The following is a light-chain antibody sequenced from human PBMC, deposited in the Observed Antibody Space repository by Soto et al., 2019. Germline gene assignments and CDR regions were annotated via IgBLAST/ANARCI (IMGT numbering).Light chain of an antibody. CDR2: DAS. CDR1: QSVSSH. J-gene: IGKJ4*01. V-gene: IGKV3-11*01. Sequence: EIVLTQSPATLSLSPGERDTLSCRASQSVSSHLVWYQQKPGQAPRLLIHDASNRATGTPARFSGSGSGTDFTLTISSLEPEDFAVYYCQQRSSWPSFGGGTKVDIK. CDR3: QQRSSWPS.